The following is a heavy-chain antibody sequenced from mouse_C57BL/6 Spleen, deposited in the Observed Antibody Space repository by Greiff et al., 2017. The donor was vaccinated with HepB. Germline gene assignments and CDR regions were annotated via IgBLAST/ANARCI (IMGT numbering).Heavy chain of an antibody. J-gene: IGHJ1*03. V-gene: IGHV1-59*01. Sequence: QVQLQQPGAELVRPGTSVKLSCKASGYTFTSYWMHWVKQRPGQGLEWIGVIDPSDSYTNYNQKFKGKATLTVDTSSSTAYMQLSSLTSEDSAVYYCARERGFTTVVARYFDVWGTGTTVTVSS. CDR2: IDPSDSYT. D-gene: IGHD1-1*01. CDR1: GYTFTSYW. CDR3: ARERGFTTVVARYFDV.